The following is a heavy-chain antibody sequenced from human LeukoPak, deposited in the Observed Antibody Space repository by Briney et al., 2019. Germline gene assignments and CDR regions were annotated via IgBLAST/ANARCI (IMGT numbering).Heavy chain of an antibody. J-gene: IGHJ4*02. Sequence: EASVKVSCKASGGTFSSYAISWVRQAPGQGLEWMGGIIPIFGTANYAQKFQGRVTITADESTSTAYMELSSLRSEDTAVYYCFYDSSGYYPVPFDYWGQGTLVTVSS. CDR3: FYDSSGYYPVPFDY. CDR1: GGTFSSYA. V-gene: IGHV1-69*13. D-gene: IGHD3-22*01. CDR2: IIPIFGTA.